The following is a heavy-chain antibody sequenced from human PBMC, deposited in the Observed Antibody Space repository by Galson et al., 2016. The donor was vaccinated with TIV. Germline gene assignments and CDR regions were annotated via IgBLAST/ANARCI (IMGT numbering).Heavy chain of an antibody. Sequence: SLRLSCASSGLAVGSNYMTWVRQAPGKGLEWVSLISDAGNTYYSESVRGRFTISRDNSRNTLYLQMRGLRAEDTAVYYCARDRVIDAYYYSYYYGLDVWGQGTTVTVSS. D-gene: IGHD2-21*01. V-gene: IGHV3-66*02. CDR1: GLAVGSNY. J-gene: IGHJ6*02. CDR2: ISDAGNT. CDR3: ARDRVIDAYYYSYYYGLDV.